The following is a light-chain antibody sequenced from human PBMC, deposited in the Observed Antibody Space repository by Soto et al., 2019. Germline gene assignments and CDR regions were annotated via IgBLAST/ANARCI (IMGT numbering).Light chain of an antibody. CDR1: QSVLYSSNNKNY. J-gene: IGKJ3*01. CDR2: WAS. V-gene: IGKV4-1*01. CDR3: QQYYSTLSFT. Sequence: DIVMTQSPDSLAVSLGEGATINCKSSQSVLYSSNNKNYLAWYQQKPGQPPKLLIYWASTRESGVPDRFSGSGSGTDFTLTISSLQAEDVAVYYCQQYYSTLSFTFGPGTKVDIK.